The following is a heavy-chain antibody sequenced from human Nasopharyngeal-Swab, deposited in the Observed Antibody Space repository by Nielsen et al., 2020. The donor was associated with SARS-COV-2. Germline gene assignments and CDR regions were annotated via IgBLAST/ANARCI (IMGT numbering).Heavy chain of an antibody. CDR2: LYPGDSDT. Sequence: GESLKISCKGSGYRFTNYWIGWVRQMPGKGLEWMGILYPGDSDTRYSPSFQGQVTISADKFITTAYLQWDSLMASDTAMYYCARRDSSSWYGVGAFDIWGQGTMVTVSS. CDR1: GYRFTNYW. D-gene: IGHD6-13*01. CDR3: ARRDSSSWYGVGAFDI. V-gene: IGHV5-51*01. J-gene: IGHJ3*02.